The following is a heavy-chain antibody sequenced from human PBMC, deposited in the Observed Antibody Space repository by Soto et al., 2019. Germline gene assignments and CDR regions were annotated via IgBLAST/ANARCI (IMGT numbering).Heavy chain of an antibody. CDR1: GGTFRRYT. V-gene: IGHV1-69*13. CDR2: ITPMFGTP. CDR3: ARDGTLYDSSAYYYLY. Sequence: GXSGKVSCKASGGTFRRYTITWVRQAPGQGLEWMGGITPMFGTPNYAQKFQGRVTITADESTSTAYMELSSLRSEDTAMYYCARDGTLYDSSAYYYLYWGQGTLVTVSS. D-gene: IGHD3-22*01. J-gene: IGHJ4*02.